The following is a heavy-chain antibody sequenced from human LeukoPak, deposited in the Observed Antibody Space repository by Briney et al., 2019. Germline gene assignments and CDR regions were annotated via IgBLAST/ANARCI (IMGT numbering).Heavy chain of an antibody. CDR3: AREMLRWELLGYYYGMDV. CDR1: GYTFTSYA. CDR2: INAGNGNT. D-gene: IGHD1-26*01. V-gene: IGHV1-3*01. J-gene: IGHJ6*02. Sequence: ASVKVSCKASGYTFTSYAMHWVRQAPGQRLEWMGWINAGNGNTKYLQKFQGRVTITRDTSASTAYMELSSLRSEDTAVYYCAREMLRWELLGYYYGMDVWGQGTTVTVSS.